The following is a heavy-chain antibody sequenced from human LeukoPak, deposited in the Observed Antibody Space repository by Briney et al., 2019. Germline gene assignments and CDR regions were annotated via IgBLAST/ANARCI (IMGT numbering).Heavy chain of an antibody. Sequence: SETLSLTCAVSGGSISSGGYSWSWIRQPPGKGLEWIGYIYHSGSTYYNPSLKSRVTISVDRSKNQFSLKLSSVTAADTAVYYCAREIVAISPYNWFDPWGQGTLVTVPS. D-gene: IGHD2-15*01. CDR2: IYHSGST. J-gene: IGHJ5*02. V-gene: IGHV4-30-2*01. CDR1: GGSISSGGYS. CDR3: AREIVAISPYNWFDP.